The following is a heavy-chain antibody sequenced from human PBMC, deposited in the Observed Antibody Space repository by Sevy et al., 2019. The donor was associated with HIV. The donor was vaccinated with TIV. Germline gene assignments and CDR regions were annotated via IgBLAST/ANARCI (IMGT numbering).Heavy chain of an antibody. CDR3: AREGCTRPHDY. V-gene: IGHV3-23*01. CDR2: LSFGCGKI. J-gene: IGHJ4*02. D-gene: IGHD2-8*01. Sequence: GGSLRLSCAVSGFNFNIYSMSWVRQAPGKGLEWVLTLSFGCGKINYADSVKGRFIISRDDSKNTLYLQMNSLRAEDTAVYFCAREGCTRPHDYWGQRTLVTVSS. CDR1: GFNFNIYS.